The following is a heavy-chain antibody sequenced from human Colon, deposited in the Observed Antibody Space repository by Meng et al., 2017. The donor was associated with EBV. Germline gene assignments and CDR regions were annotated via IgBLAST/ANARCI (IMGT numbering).Heavy chain of an antibody. CDR2: VSHPGSA. CDR1: GGSFSGYV. D-gene: IGHD3-9*01. V-gene: IGHV4-34*01. CDR3: ARVPTTGYKDH. Sequence: HVRLQQLGAGLLNPSETLSLTCTVNGGSFSGYVWSWVRQPPGKGMEWIGEVSHPGSANYNPSLKSRVTISVDASEKQFSLRLTSVTAADSAVYYCARVPTTGYKDHWGQGTLVTVSS. J-gene: IGHJ4*02.